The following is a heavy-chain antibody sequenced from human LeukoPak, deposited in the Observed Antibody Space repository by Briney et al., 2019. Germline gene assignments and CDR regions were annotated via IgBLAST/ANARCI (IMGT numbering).Heavy chain of an antibody. J-gene: IGHJ6*03. CDR2: INPNSGGT. CDR1: GGTFSSYA. D-gene: IGHD3-10*01. CDR3: AREWGKEDYGSEDYYYYMDV. V-gene: IGHV1-2*02. Sequence: ASVKVSCKASGGTFSSYAISWVRQAPGQGLEWMGWINPNSGGTNYAQKFQGRVTMTRDTSISTAYMELSRLRSDDTAVYYCAREWGKEDYGSEDYYYYMDVWGKGTTVTISS.